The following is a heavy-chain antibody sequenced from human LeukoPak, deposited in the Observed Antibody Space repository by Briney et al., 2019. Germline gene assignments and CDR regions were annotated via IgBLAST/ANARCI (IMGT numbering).Heavy chain of an antibody. Sequence: SETLSLTCTVSGGSISTSNYYWGWIRQPPGKGLEWIGNIFYSGSTYYSPSLRSRVTISLDTSRNQFSLKLNSVTAADTAVYYCARNIGGDYWGQGTLVTVSS. CDR1: GGSISTSNYY. D-gene: IGHD1-26*01. CDR3: ARNIGGDY. V-gene: IGHV4-39*07. J-gene: IGHJ4*02. CDR2: IFYSGST.